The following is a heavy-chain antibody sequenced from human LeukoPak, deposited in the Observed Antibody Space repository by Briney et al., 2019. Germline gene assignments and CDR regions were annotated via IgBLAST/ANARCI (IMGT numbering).Heavy chain of an antibody. CDR3: ARERYGSGSYYNDY. CDR2: IKQDGSEK. V-gene: IGHV3-7*03. J-gene: IGHJ4*02. D-gene: IGHD3-10*01. Sequence: GGSLRLSSAASGFTFSSYWMSWVRQAPGKGLEWVANIKQDGSEKYYVDSVKGRFTISRDNAKNSLYLQMNSLRAEDTAVYYCARERYGSGSYYNDYWGQGTLVTVSS. CDR1: GFTFSSYW.